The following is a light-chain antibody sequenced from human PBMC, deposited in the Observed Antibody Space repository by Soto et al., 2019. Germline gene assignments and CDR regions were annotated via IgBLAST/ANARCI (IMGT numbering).Light chain of an antibody. CDR1: QSVSSSY. CDR2: GAS. Sequence: EIVLTQSTGTLSLSPGERATLSCRASQSVSSSYLAWYQQKPGQAPRLLIYGASSRATGIPDRCSGSGSGTDFNLTISRLESEDFAVYYCQKYGSSPPTFGQGTKVEIK. V-gene: IGKV3-20*01. CDR3: QKYGSSPPT. J-gene: IGKJ1*01.